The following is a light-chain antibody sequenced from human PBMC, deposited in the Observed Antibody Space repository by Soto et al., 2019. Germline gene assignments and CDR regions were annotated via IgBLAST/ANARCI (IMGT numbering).Light chain of an antibody. V-gene: IGKV4-1*01. J-gene: IGKJ3*01. Sequence: DIVMTQSPDSLGMSLGERATIKCKSSQNILYKSKNKNYLAWYQQKPGQPPKLPIHWASTRESGVPDRFSGSGSVTDFTLTINGLQAEDVAVYFCQQYHTTPFTFGPGTKGDNK. CDR2: WAS. CDR1: QNILYKSKNKNY. CDR3: QQYHTTPFT.